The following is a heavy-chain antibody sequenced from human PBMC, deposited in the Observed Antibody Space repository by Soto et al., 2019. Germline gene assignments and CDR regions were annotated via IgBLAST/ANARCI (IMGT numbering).Heavy chain of an antibody. CDR1: GYTFTSYY. V-gene: IGHV1-46*01. CDR2: INPSGGST. D-gene: IGHD5-12*01. CDR3: ARDSKLATKNYYYYGMDV. J-gene: IGHJ6*02. Sequence: GASVKVSCKASGYTFTSYYMHWVRQAPGQGLEWMGIINPSGGSTSYAQKFQGRVTMTRDTSTSTVYMELSSLRSEDTAVYYCARDSKLATKNYYYYGMDVWGQGTTVTVSS.